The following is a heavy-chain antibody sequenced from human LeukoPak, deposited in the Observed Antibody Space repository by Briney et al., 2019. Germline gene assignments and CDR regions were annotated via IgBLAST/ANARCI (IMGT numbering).Heavy chain of an antibody. CDR3: AKDWGSSDWYNWFDP. CDR1: GFTFSSYA. D-gene: IGHD6-19*01. V-gene: IGHV3-30*10. CDR2: ISHDGEVE. J-gene: IGHJ5*02. Sequence: PGGSLRLSCVASGFTFSSYAMSWVRQAAGKGLEWVAMISHDGEVEYYRDSVKGRFIISRDNSNDMLYLQMNSLRVEDTAVYYCAKDWGSSDWYNWFDPWGQGTLVTVSS.